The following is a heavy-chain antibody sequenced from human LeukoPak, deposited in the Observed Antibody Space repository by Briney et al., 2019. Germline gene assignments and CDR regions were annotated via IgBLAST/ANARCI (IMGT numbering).Heavy chain of an antibody. D-gene: IGHD6-19*01. CDR2: TYYRSKWYN. CDR3: ARDQYSSGWYRFDY. V-gene: IGHV6-1*01. CDR1: GDSVSSNSAA. Sequence: SRTLSLTCAISGDSVSSNSAAWNWIRQSPSRGLEWLGRTYYRSKWYNDYAVSVKSRITINPDTSKNQFSLQLNSVTPEDSAVYYCARDQYSSGWYRFDYWGQGTLVTVSS. J-gene: IGHJ4*02.